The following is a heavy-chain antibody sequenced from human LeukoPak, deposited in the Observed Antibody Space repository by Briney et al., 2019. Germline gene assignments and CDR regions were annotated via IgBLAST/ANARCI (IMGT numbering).Heavy chain of an antibody. CDR3: ARDYYDSSGYYPWGY. V-gene: IGHV3-7*01. CDR2: IKQDGSEK. J-gene: IGHJ4*02. Sequence: PGGSLRLSCAASGITFSSYWMSWVRQAPGKGLEWVANIKQDGSEKYYVDSMKGRFTISRDNSKNTLYLQMNSLRAEDTAVYYCARDYYDSSGYYPWGYWGQGTLVTVSS. CDR1: GITFSSYW. D-gene: IGHD3-22*01.